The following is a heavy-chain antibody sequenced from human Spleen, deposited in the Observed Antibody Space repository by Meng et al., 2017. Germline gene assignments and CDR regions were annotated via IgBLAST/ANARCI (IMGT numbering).Heavy chain of an antibody. CDR1: GFTFINYA. V-gene: IGHV3-74*01. CDR3: ARDPDRAQAFDI. CDR2: INSDGSNT. Sequence: GESLKISCAASGFTFINYAMNWVRQAPGKGLVWVSRINSDGSNTIYADSVKGRFTISRDNAKNSLYLQMNSLRAEDTAVYYCARDPDRAQAFDIWGQGTMVTVSS. J-gene: IGHJ3*02. D-gene: IGHD1-14*01.